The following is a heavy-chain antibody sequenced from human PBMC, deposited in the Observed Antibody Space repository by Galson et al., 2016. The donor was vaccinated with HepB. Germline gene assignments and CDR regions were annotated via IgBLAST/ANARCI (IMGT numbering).Heavy chain of an antibody. Sequence: SVKVSCKASGYTFTSYAMHWVRQAPGQRLEWMGWINAGNGNTKYSQKFQGRVTITRDTSASTAYMELSSLRSEDTAVCYCARTPDIYCSSTSCYVGVFDYWGQGTLVTVSS. CDR1: GYTFTSYA. CDR2: INAGNGNT. V-gene: IGHV1-3*01. J-gene: IGHJ4*02. D-gene: IGHD2-2*01. CDR3: ARTPDIYCSSTSCYVGVFDY.